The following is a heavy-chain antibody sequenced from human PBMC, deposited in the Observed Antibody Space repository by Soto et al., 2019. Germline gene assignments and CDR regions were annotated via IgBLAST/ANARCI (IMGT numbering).Heavy chain of an antibody. D-gene: IGHD2-21*02. Sequence: PGGSLRLSCVASGFTFKTYDMYWVRQVPGQGLGWVSGIGTLRDTYYSASVAGRFIVSRENGRNSLYLQMNSLRAGDSGIYFCARGRSNDFSSSPPPRFDPWGRGTLVTVSS. V-gene: IGHV3-13*01. CDR3: ARGRSNDFSSSPPPRFDP. J-gene: IGHJ5*02. CDR1: GFTFKTYD. CDR2: IGTLRDT.